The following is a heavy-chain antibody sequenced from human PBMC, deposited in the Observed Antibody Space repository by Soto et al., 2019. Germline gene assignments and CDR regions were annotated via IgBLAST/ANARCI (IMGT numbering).Heavy chain of an antibody. J-gene: IGHJ4*02. Sequence: PGGSLRLSCAGSGFTFSNYAMSWFRQAPGKGLEWVSAISSAVNTYYADSVKGRFTISRDNSKNTLSLQMNSLRAEDTAVYYCAKQVRDGTSSPYYFDYWGQGTLVTVSS. CDR2: ISSAVNT. V-gene: IGHV3-23*01. D-gene: IGHD6-6*01. CDR1: GFTFSNYA. CDR3: AKQVRDGTSSPYYFDY.